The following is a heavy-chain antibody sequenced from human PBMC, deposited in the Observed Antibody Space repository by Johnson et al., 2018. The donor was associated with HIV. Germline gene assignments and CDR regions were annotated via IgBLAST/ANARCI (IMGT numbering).Heavy chain of an antibody. Sequence: QVQLVESGGGVAQPGRSLRLSCAASGFTFSSYAMHWVRQAPGKGLEWVAVISYDGSNKYYADSVKGRFTISRDNSKNTLYLQMNSLRAEDTAVYYCAKDGDHSGSPPEAFDIWGQGTMVTVSS. CDR1: GFTFSSYA. CDR3: AKDGDHSGSPPEAFDI. J-gene: IGHJ3*02. CDR2: ISYDGSNK. D-gene: IGHD1-26*01. V-gene: IGHV3-30*04.